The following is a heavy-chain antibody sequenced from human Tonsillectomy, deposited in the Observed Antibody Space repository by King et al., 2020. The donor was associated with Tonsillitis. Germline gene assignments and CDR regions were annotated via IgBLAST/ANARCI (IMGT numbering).Heavy chain of an antibody. CDR1: GFPFSTYA. J-gene: IGHJ4*02. CDR2: ISGSGGVE. Sequence: VQLVESGGGLVQSGGSLRLSCAASGFPFSTYAMSWVRQAPGKGLEWVSVISGSGGVEYYADSVKGRFTISRDNSKTTLYLQMTSLRAEETAVYYCARRVTALDYWGQGTLVTVSS. CDR3: ARRVTALDY. D-gene: IGHD2-21*02. V-gene: IGHV3-23*04.